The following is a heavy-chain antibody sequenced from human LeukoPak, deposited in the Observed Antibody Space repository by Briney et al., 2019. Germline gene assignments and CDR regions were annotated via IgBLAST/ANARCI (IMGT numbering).Heavy chain of an antibody. J-gene: IGHJ6*04. V-gene: IGHV1-69*06. CDR2: IIPNFGTA. CDR1: GGTFSSYA. CDR3: ARQRRRATVTTLTSSVDYGMDV. Sequence: GASVKVSCKASGGTFSSYAISWVRQAPGQGLEWMGWIIPNFGTANYAQKFQGRVTITADKSTSTAYMELSSLRSEDTAVYYCARQRRRATVTTLTSSVDYGMDVWGKGTTVTVSS. D-gene: IGHD4-17*01.